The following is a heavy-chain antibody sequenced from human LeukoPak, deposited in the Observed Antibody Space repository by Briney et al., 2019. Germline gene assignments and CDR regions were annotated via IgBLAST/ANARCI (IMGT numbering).Heavy chain of an antibody. J-gene: IGHJ4*02. CDR1: GFTFSTYA. CDR3: AREQSGARGWYTVDY. V-gene: IGHV3-23*01. D-gene: IGHD6-19*01. Sequence: PGGSLRLSCAASGFTFSTYAITWVRQGPGKGLEWVSAIRPDGDRTYYANSVRGRFTISRDNSKDTVYLQINGLRVEDTAVYYCAREQSGARGWYTVDYWGQGTLVTVSS. CDR2: IRPDGDRT.